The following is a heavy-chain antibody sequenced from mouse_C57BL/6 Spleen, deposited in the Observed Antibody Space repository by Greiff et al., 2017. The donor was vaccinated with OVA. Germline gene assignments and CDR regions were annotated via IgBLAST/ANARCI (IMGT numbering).Heavy chain of an antibody. J-gene: IGHJ4*01. D-gene: IGHD2-12*01. Sequence: VQLQQSGPELVKPGASVKISCKASGYTFTDYYMNWVKQSHGKSLEWIGDINPNNGGTSYNQKFKGKATLTVDKSSSTAYMELRSLTSEDSAVYYCARRGVTTLYYDAMDYWGQGTSVTVSS. CDR1: GYTFTDYY. V-gene: IGHV1-26*01. CDR2: INPNNGGT. CDR3: ARRGVTTLYYDAMDY.